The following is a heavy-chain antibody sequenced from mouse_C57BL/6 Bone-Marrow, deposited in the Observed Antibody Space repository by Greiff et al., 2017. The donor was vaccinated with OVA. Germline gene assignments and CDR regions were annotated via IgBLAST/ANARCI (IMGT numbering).Heavy chain of an antibody. CDR3: TGTSDYFDY. J-gene: IGHJ2*01. D-gene: IGHD6-1*01. Sequence: EVQLQQSGPVLVKPGASVKMSCKASGYTFTDYYMNWVKQSHGQRLEWIGVLNPYNGGTSYNQKFKGKATLTVDKSSSTAYMELNSLTSEDAAVYYCTGTSDYFDYWGQGTTLTVSS. CDR1: GYTFTDYY. CDR2: LNPYNGGT. V-gene: IGHV1-19*01.